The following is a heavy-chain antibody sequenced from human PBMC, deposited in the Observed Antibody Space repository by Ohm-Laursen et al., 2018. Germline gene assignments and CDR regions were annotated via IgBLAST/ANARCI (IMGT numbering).Heavy chain of an antibody. CDR2: IDPTGGST. Sequence: AASVKVSCKASGYTFTNYYIHWVRQAPGQGLEWMGIIDPTGGSTTYAQKFQGRVTMTRDTSTSTVYMELTSLRSEDTAVYYCSRGGIAGATWGYGMDVWGQGTTVTVSS. V-gene: IGHV1-46*01. CDR1: GYTFTNYY. D-gene: IGHD1-26*01. J-gene: IGHJ6*02. CDR3: SRGGIAGATWGYGMDV.